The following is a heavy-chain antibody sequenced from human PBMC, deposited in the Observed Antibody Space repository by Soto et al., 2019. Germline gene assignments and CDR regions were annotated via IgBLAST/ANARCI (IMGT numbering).Heavy chain of an antibody. Sequence: PGGSLRLSCAASGFTFSSYSMNWVRQAPGKGLEWVSSISSSSSYIYYADSVKGRFTISRDNAKNSLYLQMNSLRAEDTAVYYCARDSYDFWSGYSLGAFDIWGQGTMVTVSS. CDR1: GFTFSSYS. CDR2: ISSSSSYI. V-gene: IGHV3-21*01. CDR3: ARDSYDFWSGYSLGAFDI. J-gene: IGHJ3*02. D-gene: IGHD3-3*01.